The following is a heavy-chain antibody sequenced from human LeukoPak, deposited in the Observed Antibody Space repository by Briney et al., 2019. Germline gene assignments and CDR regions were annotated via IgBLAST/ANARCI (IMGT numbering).Heavy chain of an antibody. CDR3: AGALEDFDY. CDR1: GFTFSSYG. V-gene: IGHV3-30*02. J-gene: IGHJ4*02. Sequence: GGSLRLSCAASGFTFSSYGMHWVRQAPGGGLEWVAFIGCDGSNKYYADSVKGRFTISRDNSKNTLYLQMNSLGAEDTAVSYCAGALEDFDYWGQGTLVTVSS. D-gene: IGHD3-3*01. CDR2: IGCDGSNK.